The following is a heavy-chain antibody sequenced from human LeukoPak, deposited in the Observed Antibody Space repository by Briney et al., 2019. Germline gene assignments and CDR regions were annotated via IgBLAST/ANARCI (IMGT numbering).Heavy chain of an antibody. CDR1: GFTFSDYD. CDR2: IGTAVDT. Sequence: QPGGSRRLSCAASGFTFSDYDMHWVRQATGKGLEWVSAIGTAVDTYYTGSVKGRFTISRENAKNSLYLQMNSLRAGDTAVYYCARVAKERVGGVYYFDYWGQGTLVTVSS. J-gene: IGHJ4*02. CDR3: ARVAKERVGGVYYFDY. D-gene: IGHD1-1*01. V-gene: IGHV3-13*01.